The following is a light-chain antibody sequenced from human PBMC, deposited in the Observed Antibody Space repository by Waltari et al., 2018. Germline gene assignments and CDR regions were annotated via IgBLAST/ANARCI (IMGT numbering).Light chain of an antibody. CDR1: QSISRY. Sequence: EIMLTQSPGTLPFSPGERATLSCRASQSISRYLAWYQHKPGQGPRLLIYDASSRATGIPDRFSGSGSGTDFSLTISRLEPEDVAVYYCQKYGSLPATFGQGTKVEIK. J-gene: IGKJ1*01. CDR2: DAS. CDR3: QKYGSLPAT. V-gene: IGKV3-20*01.